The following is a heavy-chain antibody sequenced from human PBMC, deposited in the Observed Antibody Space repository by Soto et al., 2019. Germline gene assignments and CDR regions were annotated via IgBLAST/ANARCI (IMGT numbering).Heavy chain of an antibody. V-gene: IGHV3-43*01. J-gene: IGHJ4*02. CDR1: GFTFDDYT. CDR3: AKDLNIVATYVFDY. D-gene: IGHD5-12*01. CDR2: ISWDGGST. Sequence: GGSLRLSCAASGFTFDDYTMHWVRQAPGKGLEWVSLISWDGGSTYYADSVKGRFTISRDNSKNSLYLQMNSLRTEDTALYYCAKDLNIVATYVFDYWGQGTLVTVSS.